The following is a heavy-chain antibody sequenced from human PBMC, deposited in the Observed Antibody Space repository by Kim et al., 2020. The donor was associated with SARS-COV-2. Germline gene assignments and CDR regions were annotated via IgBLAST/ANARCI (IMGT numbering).Heavy chain of an antibody. V-gene: IGHV3-7*01. CDR1: GFSFSSYW. D-gene: IGHD3-10*01. J-gene: IGHJ6*02. Sequence: GGSLRLSCAASGFSFSSYWMSWVRQVSGKGLEWVAKVNEDGSEKYYMDSVKGRFTISRDNAKNSVYLQMNGLRDEDTAVYYCAREGRWPGENPDYFAMDVWGQGTTVTVSS. CDR2: VNEDGSEK. CDR3: AREGRWPGENPDYFAMDV.